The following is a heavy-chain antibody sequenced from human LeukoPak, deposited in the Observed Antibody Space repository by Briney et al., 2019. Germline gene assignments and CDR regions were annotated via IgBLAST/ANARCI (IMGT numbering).Heavy chain of an antibody. D-gene: IGHD2-2*02. Sequence: GGSLRLSCAASGFTFSSYAMHWVRQAPGKGLEWVAVILHDGSNKQYADSVKGRFTISRDNSKNTLYLQINSLRAEDTAVYYCARDLSYTSLDFGGQGTLVTVSS. V-gene: IGHV3-30*03. J-gene: IGHJ4*02. CDR1: GFTFSSYA. CDR2: ILHDGSNK. CDR3: ARDLSYTSLDF.